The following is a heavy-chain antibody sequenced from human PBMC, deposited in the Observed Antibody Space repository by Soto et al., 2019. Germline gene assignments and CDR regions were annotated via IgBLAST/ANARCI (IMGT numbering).Heavy chain of an antibody. CDR2: IYYTGRT. V-gene: IGHV4-39*01. J-gene: IGHJ3*02. CDR3: ARIYSGYDDAGAFDI. CDR1: GGSISSSAYF. D-gene: IGHD5-12*01. Sequence: QLQVQESGPGLVKPSETLSLTCTVSGGSISSSAYFWGWIRQPPGQGLEWIGNIYYTGRTSYNPSLKSRITISIDTSKNRFSLKLSSVTAADTSVYFCARIYSGYDDAGAFDIWGQGTMVTVSS.